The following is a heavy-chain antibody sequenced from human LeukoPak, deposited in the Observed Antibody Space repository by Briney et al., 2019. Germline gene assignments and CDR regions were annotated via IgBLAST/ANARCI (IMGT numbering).Heavy chain of an antibody. J-gene: IGHJ6*03. Sequence: SETLSLTCAVYGGSFSGYYWSWIRQPPGKGLEWIGEINHSGSTNYNPSLKSRVTISVDTSKNQFSLKLSSVTAADTAVYYCASLGYCSSTSCYRDYYMDVWGKGTTVTVSS. CDR3: ASLGYCSSTSCYRDYYMDV. V-gene: IGHV4-34*01. CDR2: INHSGST. CDR1: GGSFSGYY. D-gene: IGHD2-2*02.